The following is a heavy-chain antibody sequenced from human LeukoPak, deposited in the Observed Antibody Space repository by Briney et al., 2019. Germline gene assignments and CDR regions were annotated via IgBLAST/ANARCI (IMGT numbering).Heavy chain of an antibody. J-gene: IGHJ4*02. CDR1: GYTFTDYG. V-gene: IGHV1-3*04. CDR2: MNTGNGDA. CDR3: ARVGSGIVGATAPPDY. Sequence: GASVKVSCKTSGYTFTDYGMHWVRQAPGQRLEWMAWMNTGNGDAKYSQKFQGRVTITADESTSTAYMELSSLRSEDTAVYYCARVGSGIVGATAPPDYWGQGTLVTVSS. D-gene: IGHD1-26*01.